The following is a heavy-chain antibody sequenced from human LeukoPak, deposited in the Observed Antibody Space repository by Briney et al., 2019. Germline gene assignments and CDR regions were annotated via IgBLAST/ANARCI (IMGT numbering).Heavy chain of an antibody. CDR1: GFTFSRYS. V-gene: IGHV3-21*01. CDR2: ISSSTTYI. Sequence: PGGSLRLSCAASGFTFSRYSMNWGRQAPGEGVERGSFISSSTTYIYYADSVKGRFTISRENAKNTLCLQMNSLRAEDTAVYYCARFRYSSGNSDYWGQGTLVTVSS. CDR3: ARFRYSSGNSDY. J-gene: IGHJ4*02. D-gene: IGHD6-19*01.